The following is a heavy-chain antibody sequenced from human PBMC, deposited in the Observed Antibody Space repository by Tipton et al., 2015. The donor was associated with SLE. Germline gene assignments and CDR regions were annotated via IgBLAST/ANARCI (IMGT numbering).Heavy chain of an antibody. V-gene: IGHV3-53*04. CDR1: GFTFINYA. D-gene: IGHD6-13*01. CDR2: IYSGGST. Sequence: GSLRLSCAASGFTFINYAMHWVRQAPGKGLEWVSVIYSGGSTYYADSVKGRFTISRHNSKNTLYLQMNSLRAEDTAVYYCAREGSAAGRYFDLWGRGTLVTVSS. J-gene: IGHJ2*01. CDR3: AREGSAAGRYFDL.